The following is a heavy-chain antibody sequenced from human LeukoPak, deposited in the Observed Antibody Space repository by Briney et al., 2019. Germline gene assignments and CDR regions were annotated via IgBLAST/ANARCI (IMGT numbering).Heavy chain of an antibody. V-gene: IGHV1-8*03. D-gene: IGHD3-16*02. CDR3: AREVRHRSYNWFDL. Sequence: RASVKVSCTASGYTFTSDDINWGRQAPGQGRGWMGWMNTNGGNTGYAQHFQGRVTFTRNTYISTAYMELTSLRSEDTAVYYCAREVRHRSYNWFDLWGQGTLVTVSS. CDR1: GYTFTSDD. J-gene: IGHJ5*02. CDR2: MNTNGGNT.